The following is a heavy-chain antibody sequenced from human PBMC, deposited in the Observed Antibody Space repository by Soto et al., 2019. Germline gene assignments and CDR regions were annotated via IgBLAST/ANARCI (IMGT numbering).Heavy chain of an antibody. CDR2: ISGSGGTT. D-gene: IGHD2-15*01. J-gene: IGHJ4*02. Sequence: EVQLLESGGGLVQPGGSLRLSCAASGFTFSSYARHWVRQAPGKGLEWVSGISGSGGTTYSADAVKGRFTISRDNSKNPLYLQMDRLRTEDTAVYHGAKSRGVVGASTPDCWGQVTLVTFSS. CDR1: GFTFSSYA. V-gene: IGHV3-23*01. CDR3: AKSRGVVGASTPDC.